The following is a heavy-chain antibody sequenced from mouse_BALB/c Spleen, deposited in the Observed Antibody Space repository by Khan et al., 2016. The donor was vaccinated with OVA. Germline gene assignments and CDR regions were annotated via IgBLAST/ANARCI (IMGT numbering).Heavy chain of an antibody. V-gene: IGHV2-6-5*01. J-gene: IGHJ4*01. Sequence: QVQLKESGPGLVAPSQSLSITCTVSGFSLSDYGVSWIRQPPGKGLEWLGVIWGGGSTYYNSALKSRLSISKDNSKSQVFLKMNSLQTDDTAMYYCAKGLWSYYFALDYWGQGTSGTVSS. CDR2: IWGGGST. CDR3: AKGLWSYYFALDY. CDR1: GFSLSDYG. D-gene: IGHD1-1*02.